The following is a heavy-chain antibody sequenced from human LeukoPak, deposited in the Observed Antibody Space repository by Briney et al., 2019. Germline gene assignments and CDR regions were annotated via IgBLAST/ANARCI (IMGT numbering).Heavy chain of an antibody. CDR2: ISDSGDSA. CDR3: ASGPPFLKYFEY. J-gene: IGHJ4*02. V-gene: IGHV3-23*01. CDR1: GFIFSSYG. Sequence: PGGSLRLSCAASGFIFSSYGMSWVRQAPGKGLEWVSSISDSGDSAYYADSVKGRFTISRDNSKNTLYLQMNSLRAGDTALYYCASGPPFLKYFEYWGQGTLVTVSS. D-gene: IGHD3-3*01.